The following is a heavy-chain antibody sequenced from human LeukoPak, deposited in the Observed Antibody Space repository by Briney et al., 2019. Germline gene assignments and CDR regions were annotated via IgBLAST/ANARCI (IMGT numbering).Heavy chain of an antibody. J-gene: IGHJ6*03. D-gene: IGHD3-10*01. CDR1: EYTFTGYY. V-gene: IGHV1-2*02. CDR3: ARDEAVLWFGSYYYYYYMDV. CDR2: INPNSGGT. Sequence: GASVKVSCKASEYTFTGYYMHWVRQAPGQGLEWMGWINPNSGGTNYAQKFQGRVTMTRDTSISTAYMELSRLRSDDTAVYYCARDEAVLWFGSYYYYYYMDVWGKGTTVTISS.